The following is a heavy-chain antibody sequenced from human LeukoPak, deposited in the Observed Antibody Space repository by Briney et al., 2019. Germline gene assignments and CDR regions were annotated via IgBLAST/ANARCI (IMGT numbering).Heavy chain of an antibody. CDR1: GYTFTGYY. V-gene: IGHV1-2*02. CDR2: INPSSGGT. J-gene: IGHJ2*01. CDR3: ARITMVRGVIFDWYFDL. D-gene: IGHD3-10*01. Sequence: ASVKVSCKASGYTFTGYYMHWVRQAPGQGLEWMGWINPSSGGTNYAQKFQGRVTMTRDTSISTAYMELRSLRSDDTAVYYCARITMVRGVIFDWYFDLWGRGTLVTVSS.